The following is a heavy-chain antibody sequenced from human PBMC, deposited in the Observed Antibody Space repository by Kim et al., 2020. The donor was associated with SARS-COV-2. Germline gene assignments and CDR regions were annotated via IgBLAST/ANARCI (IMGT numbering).Heavy chain of an antibody. CDR3: ARGFWIAAAGTERYYSGMDV. CDR2: IIPIFGTA. D-gene: IGHD6-13*01. J-gene: IGHJ6*02. Sequence: SVKVSCKASGGTFSSYAISWVRQAPGQGLEWMGGIIPIFGTANYAQKFQGRVTITADESTTTAYMELSSLTSEDTAVYYCARGFWIAAAGTERYYSGMDVWGQGPTVIVSS. V-gene: IGHV1-69*13. CDR1: GGTFSSYA.